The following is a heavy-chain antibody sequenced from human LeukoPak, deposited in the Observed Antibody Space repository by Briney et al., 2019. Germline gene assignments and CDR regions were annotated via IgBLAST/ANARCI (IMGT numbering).Heavy chain of an antibody. V-gene: IGHV5-51*01. D-gene: IGHD6-6*01. CDR3: ARHLAPGRSSSSTFDD. Sequence: GEPLKICCTGSGYSFTSYWNGWGRQIPRKGLELMGIIYRGDSDTRYSTYFQGKVTISADKSISTAYLQWSSLKASDTARYYCARHLAPGRSSSSTFDDWGQGTLVTVSS. J-gene: IGHJ4*01. CDR1: GYSFTSYW. CDR2: IYRGDSDT.